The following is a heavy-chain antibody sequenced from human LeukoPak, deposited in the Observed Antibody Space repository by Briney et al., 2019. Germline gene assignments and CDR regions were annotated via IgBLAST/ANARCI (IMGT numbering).Heavy chain of an antibody. V-gene: IGHV3-7*01. D-gene: IGHD1-26*01. J-gene: IGHJ6*03. CDR3: AKGHGWEASYYYYYMDV. CDR1: GFTFNNYW. CDR2: IKQDGSEK. Sequence: GGSLRLSCAASGFTFNNYWMTWVRQAPGMGLEWVANIKQDGSEKYYVDSVKGRFTISRDNSKNTLYLKMNSLRAEDTAVYYCAKGHGWEASYYYYYMDVWGKGTTVTISS.